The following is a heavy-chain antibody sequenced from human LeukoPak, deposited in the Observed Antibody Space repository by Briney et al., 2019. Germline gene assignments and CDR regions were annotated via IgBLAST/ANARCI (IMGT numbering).Heavy chain of an antibody. J-gene: IGHJ6*03. CDR3: ARATSSYFYYMDV. Sequence: SETLSLTCTVSGGSISSYYWSWIRQPPGKGLEWIGYIYYSGSTNYNPSPKSRVTISVDTSKNQFSLKLSSVTAADTAVYYCARATSSYFYYMDVWGKGTTVTISS. D-gene: IGHD5-12*01. CDR1: GGSISSYY. CDR2: IYYSGST. V-gene: IGHV4-59*08.